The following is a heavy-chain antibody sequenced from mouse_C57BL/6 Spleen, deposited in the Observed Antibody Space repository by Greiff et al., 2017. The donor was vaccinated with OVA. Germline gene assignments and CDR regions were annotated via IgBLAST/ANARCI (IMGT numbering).Heavy chain of an antibody. D-gene: IGHD1-1*01. Sequence: QVQLQQSGPELVKPGASVKISCKASGYAFSSSWMNWVKQRPGKGLEWIGRIYPGDGDTNYNGKFKGKATLTADKSSSTAYMQLSSLTSEDSAVYFWASFITTVVAKNYYAMDYWGQGTSVTVSS. CDR2: IYPGDGDT. V-gene: IGHV1-82*01. CDR3: ASFITTVVAKNYYAMDY. CDR1: GYAFSSSW. J-gene: IGHJ4*01.